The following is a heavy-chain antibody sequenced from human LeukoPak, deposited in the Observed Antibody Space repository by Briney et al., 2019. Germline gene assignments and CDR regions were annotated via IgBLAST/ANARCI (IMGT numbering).Heavy chain of an antibody. V-gene: IGHV3-21*01. Sequence: GGSLRLSCAASGFTFSSYSMNWVRQAPGKGLEWVSSISSSSSYIYYADSVKGRFTISRDNAKNSLYLQMNRLRAEDTAVYYCARDLRVVVPRSNSYFDLWGRGTLVTVSS. CDR3: ARDLRVVVPRSNSYFDL. CDR1: GFTFSSYS. CDR2: ISSSSSYI. D-gene: IGHD2-2*01. J-gene: IGHJ2*01.